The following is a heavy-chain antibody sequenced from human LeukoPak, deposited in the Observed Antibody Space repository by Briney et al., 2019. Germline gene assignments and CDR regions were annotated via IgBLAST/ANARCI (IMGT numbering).Heavy chain of an antibody. CDR3: ASMVRGTSFDY. J-gene: IGHJ4*02. Sequence: GGSLRLSCAASGFTFSSYSMNWVRQAPGKGLEWASSISSSSSYIYYADSVKGRFTISRDNAKNSLYLQMNSLRAEDTAVYYCASMVRGTSFDYWGQGTLVTVSS. CDR2: ISSSSSYI. D-gene: IGHD3-10*01. V-gene: IGHV3-21*01. CDR1: GFTFSSYS.